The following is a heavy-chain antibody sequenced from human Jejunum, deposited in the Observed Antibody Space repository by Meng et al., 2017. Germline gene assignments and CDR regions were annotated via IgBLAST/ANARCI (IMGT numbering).Heavy chain of an antibody. V-gene: IGHV3-53*02. CDR2: FYPGGDI. CDR1: GFTFSSTY. J-gene: IGHJ4*02. CDR3: ARGSFGQQIDY. D-gene: IGHD1/OR15-1a*01. Sequence: EVQRVETGGALLQRAGSPRLSCEASGFTFSSTYRTWVRPAPGKGLDWVSTFYPGGDINYADPVKGRLTISKDNSKITLSLQMSSLRADDTAVYYCARGSFGQQIDYWGQGTLVTVSS.